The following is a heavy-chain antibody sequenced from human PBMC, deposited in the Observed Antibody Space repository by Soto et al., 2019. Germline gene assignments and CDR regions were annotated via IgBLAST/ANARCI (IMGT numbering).Heavy chain of an antibody. J-gene: IGHJ4*02. Sequence: VQLLESGGGLVQPGGSLRLSCAASGFTFSSYAMSWVRQAPGKGLEWVSAISGSGGSTYYADSVKGRFTISRDNSKNRLYLKMNSQSAEDTAVYYCAKGSGGWYERFDYWGQGTLVTVSS. CDR2: ISGSGGST. CDR1: GFTFSSYA. CDR3: AKGSGGWYERFDY. D-gene: IGHD6-19*01. V-gene: IGHV3-23*01.